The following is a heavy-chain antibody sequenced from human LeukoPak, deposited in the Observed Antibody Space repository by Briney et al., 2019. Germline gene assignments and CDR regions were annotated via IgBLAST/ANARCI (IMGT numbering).Heavy chain of an antibody. CDR2: ISSSSSTI. CDR1: GFTFSSYS. J-gene: IGHJ3*02. CDR3: AREVPYSYGYPDAFDI. V-gene: IGHV3-48*04. D-gene: IGHD5-18*01. Sequence: GDSLRLSCAASGFTFSSYSMNWVRQAPGKGLEWVSYISSSSSTIYYADSVKGRFTISRDNAKNSLYLQMNSLRAEDTAVYYCAREVPYSYGYPDAFDIWGQGTMVTVSS.